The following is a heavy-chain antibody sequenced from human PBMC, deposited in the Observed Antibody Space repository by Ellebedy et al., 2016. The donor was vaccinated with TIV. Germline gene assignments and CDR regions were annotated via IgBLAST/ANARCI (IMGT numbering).Heavy chain of an antibody. CDR3: ARVGSITMVRARGYGMDV. Sequence: GESLKISCAASGFTFSSYSMNWVRQAPGKGLEWVSSISNSSSYIYYADSVKGRFTISRDNAKNSLYLQMNSLRAEDTAVYYCARVGSITMVRARGYGMDVWGQGTTVTVSS. V-gene: IGHV3-21*01. CDR2: ISNSSSYI. CDR1: GFTFSSYS. D-gene: IGHD3-10*01. J-gene: IGHJ6*02.